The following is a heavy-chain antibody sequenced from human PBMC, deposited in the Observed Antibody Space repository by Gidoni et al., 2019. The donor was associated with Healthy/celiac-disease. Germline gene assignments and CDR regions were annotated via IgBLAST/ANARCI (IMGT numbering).Heavy chain of an antibody. J-gene: IGHJ4*02. Sequence: QVQLQQWGAGLLKPSETLSLTCAVYGGSFSGYYWSWIRQPPGKGLEWIGEINHSGSTNYNPSLKSRVTISVDTSKNQFSLKRSSVTAADTAVYYCARSGSTVTTHLYWGQGTLVTVSS. D-gene: IGHD4-17*01. V-gene: IGHV4-34*01. CDR2: INHSGST. CDR1: GGSFSGYY. CDR3: ARSGSTVTTHLY.